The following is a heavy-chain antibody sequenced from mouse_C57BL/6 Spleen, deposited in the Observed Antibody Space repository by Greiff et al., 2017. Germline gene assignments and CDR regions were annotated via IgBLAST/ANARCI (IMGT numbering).Heavy chain of an antibody. CDR2: ISSGGDYI. V-gene: IGHV5-9-1*02. CDR3: TRDGGYDDYAMDY. CDR1: GFTFSSYA. J-gene: IGHJ4*01. D-gene: IGHD2-2*01. Sequence: EVKVEESGEGLVKPGGSLKLSCAASGFTFSSYAMSWVRQTPEKRLEWVAYISSGGDYIYYADTVKGRFTISRDNARNTLYLQMSSLKSEDTAMYYCTRDGGYDDYAMDYWGQGTSVTVSS.